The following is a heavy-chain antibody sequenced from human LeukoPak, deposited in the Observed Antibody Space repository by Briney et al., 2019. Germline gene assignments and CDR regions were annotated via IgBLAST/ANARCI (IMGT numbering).Heavy chain of an antibody. CDR2: ISAYNGNT. CDR1: GYTFTSYG. D-gene: IGHD3-10*01. CDR3: ARDPGFWYYGSGSYYPFDY. V-gene: IGHV1-18*01. Sequence: ASVKVSCKASGYTFTSYGISWVRQAPGQGLEWMGWISAYNGNTNYAQKLQGRVTMTTDTSTSTACMELRSLRSDDTAVYYCARDPGFWYYGSGSYYPFDYWGQGTLVTVSS. J-gene: IGHJ4*02.